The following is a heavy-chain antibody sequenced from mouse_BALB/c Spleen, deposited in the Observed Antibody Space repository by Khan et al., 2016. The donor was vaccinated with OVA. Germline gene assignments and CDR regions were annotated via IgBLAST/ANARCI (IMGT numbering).Heavy chain of an antibody. CDR3: RRRGLYGIVTY. Sequence: QVQLKQSGAELAKPGASVKMSCKASGYTFTTYWMHWVKQRPGQGLEWIGYIDPSTGYTEYNQKFKDKATLTVDNSSSTAYMQLSSLTSEDSAVYYCRRRGLYGIVTYWGQGTLITVAA. CDR2: IDPSTGYT. CDR1: GYTFTTYW. J-gene: IGHJ3*01. V-gene: IGHV1-7*01. D-gene: IGHD2-1*01.